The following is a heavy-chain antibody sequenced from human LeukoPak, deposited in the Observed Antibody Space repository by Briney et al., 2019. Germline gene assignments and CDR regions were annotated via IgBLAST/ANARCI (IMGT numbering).Heavy chain of an antibody. D-gene: IGHD3-10*01. CDR1: GFTFRNYW. V-gene: IGHV3-7*01. Sequence: GGSLRLSCAASGFTFRNYWMSWVRQAPGKGLEWVANIKQDGSEKYYVDSVKGRFTISRDTAKNSLYLQMNSLRDEDTAVYYCARDTYGSGSYYNAPLDYWGQGTLVTVSS. CDR2: IKQDGSEK. CDR3: ARDTYGSGSYYNAPLDY. J-gene: IGHJ4*02.